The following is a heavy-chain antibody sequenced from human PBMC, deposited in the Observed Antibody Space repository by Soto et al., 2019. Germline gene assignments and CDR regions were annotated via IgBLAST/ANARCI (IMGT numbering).Heavy chain of an antibody. CDR1: GYTLTELS. CDR2: FDPEDGET. CDR3: ATVSPYDFWSGYYYF. Sequence: ASVKVSCKVSGYTLTELSMHWVRQAPGKGLEWMGGFDPEDGETIYAQKFQGRVTMTEDTSTDTAYMELSSLRSEDTAVYYCATVSPYDFWSGYYYFWGQGTLVTVSS. D-gene: IGHD3-3*01. J-gene: IGHJ4*02. V-gene: IGHV1-24*01.